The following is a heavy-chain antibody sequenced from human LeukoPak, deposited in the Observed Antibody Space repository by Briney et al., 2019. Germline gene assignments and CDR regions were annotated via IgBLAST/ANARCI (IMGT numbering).Heavy chain of an antibody. CDR3: ARERVTGTSYYYYYGMDV. J-gene: IGHJ6*02. Sequence: GRALRLSCAASGFTFSSYAMHWVRQASGKGLEWVAVICHDGSNKYYAASVKGRFTVSRDNSKNTLYLQINSLRAEDTAVYYCARERVTGTSYYYYYGMDVWGQGTTVTVSS. V-gene: IGHV3-33*01. CDR1: GFTFSSYA. CDR2: ICHDGSNK. D-gene: IGHD6-19*01.